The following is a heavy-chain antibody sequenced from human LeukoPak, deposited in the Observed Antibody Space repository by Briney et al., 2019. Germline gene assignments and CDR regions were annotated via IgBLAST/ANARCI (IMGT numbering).Heavy chain of an antibody. CDR3: ARPVNYYHSSGYIVD. CDR2: IYYCGST. J-gene: IGHJ4*02. CDR1: GGSISSGGYY. V-gene: IGHV4-39*02. D-gene: IGHD3-22*01. Sequence: SETLSLTCTLSGGSISSGGYYWSWIRQHPGKGLEWIGRIYYCGSTYNNPSLKSRVTISVDTPKNHFSLKLSSVTAADTAVYYCARPVNYYHSSGYIVDWGGGTLVTVSS.